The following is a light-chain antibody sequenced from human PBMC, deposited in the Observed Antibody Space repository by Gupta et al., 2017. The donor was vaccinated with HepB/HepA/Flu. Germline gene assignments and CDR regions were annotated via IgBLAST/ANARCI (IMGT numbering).Light chain of an antibody. V-gene: IGKV1-39*01. CDR3: QQIYSTPYT. CDR1: QSISSY. Sequence: DIQMTQSPSSLSASVGDRVTITCRASQSISSYLNWYQQKLGKAPKLLIYAASSLQSGVPSRFSGSGSGTDFTLTISRLQPEDFATYYCQQIYSTPYTFGQGTKLEIK. J-gene: IGKJ2*01. CDR2: AAS.